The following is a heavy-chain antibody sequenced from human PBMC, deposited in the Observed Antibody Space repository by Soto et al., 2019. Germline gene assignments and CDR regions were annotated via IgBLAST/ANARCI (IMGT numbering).Heavy chain of an antibody. CDR3: AKERTGYYIET. D-gene: IGHD3-9*01. J-gene: IGHJ5*02. CDR1: GFSFSGYA. CDR2: ISYDGSND. Sequence: QVQLVESGGGVVQPGRSLRLSCGASGFSFSGYAMHWVRQAPGKGLEWVAFISYDGSNDYYADFVKGRFAISRDDSKNTLHLQMNSLRAEDTAVYYCAKERTGYYIETWGQGTLVTVSS. V-gene: IGHV3-30*18.